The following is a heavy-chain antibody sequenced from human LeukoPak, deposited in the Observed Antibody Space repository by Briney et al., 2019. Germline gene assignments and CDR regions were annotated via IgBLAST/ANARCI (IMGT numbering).Heavy chain of an antibody. V-gene: IGHV4-31*03. Sequence: PSETLSLTCTVSGGSISSGGYYWSWIRQHPGKGLEWIGYIYYSGSTYYNPSLKSRVTISVDRSKNQFSLKLSSMTAADTAVYYCARDQGAYGSGSYAGFDYWGQGTLVTVSS. CDR3: ARDQGAYGSGSYAGFDY. CDR2: IYYSGST. D-gene: IGHD3-10*01. J-gene: IGHJ4*02. CDR1: GGSISSGGYY.